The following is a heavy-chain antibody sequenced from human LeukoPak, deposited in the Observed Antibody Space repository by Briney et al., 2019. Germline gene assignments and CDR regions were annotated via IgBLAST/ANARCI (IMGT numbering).Heavy chain of an antibody. Sequence: PGGSLRVSCAASGFTFSSYWMHWVRQAPGKGLVWVSRINSDGSSTSYADSVRGRSTISRDNAKNTLYLQMNSLRAEDTAVYYCARDIAVAGTFVNYWGQGTLVTVSS. V-gene: IGHV3-74*01. CDR1: GFTFSSYW. J-gene: IGHJ4*02. D-gene: IGHD6-19*01. CDR2: INSDGSST. CDR3: ARDIAVAGTFVNY.